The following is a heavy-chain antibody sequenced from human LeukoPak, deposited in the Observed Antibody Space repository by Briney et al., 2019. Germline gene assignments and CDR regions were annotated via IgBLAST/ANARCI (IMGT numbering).Heavy chain of an antibody. CDR1: GGSISSMSYY. D-gene: IGHD4-23*01. Sequence: SETLSLTCTVSGGSISSMSYYWGWIRQPPGKGLEWIGSIHYSGSTYYNPSLKSRVTISVDTPKNQFSLRLSSVTAADTAVYYCARLRTYGGNPVDYWGQGTLVTVSS. CDR2: IHYSGST. J-gene: IGHJ4*02. CDR3: ARLRTYGGNPVDY. V-gene: IGHV4-39*01.